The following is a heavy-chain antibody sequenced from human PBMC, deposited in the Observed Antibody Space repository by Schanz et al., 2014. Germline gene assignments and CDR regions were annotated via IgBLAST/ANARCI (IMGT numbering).Heavy chain of an antibody. Sequence: VQLVQSGGGVVQPGGSLRLSCAASGFSVSTNYMSWVRQAPGKGLEWVSSIYINSGSTNYADSVKGRFIISRDSSKNTLFLQMNSLRAEDAAVYFCARGDSNSWSPMAYWGQGTLVAVSS. CDR1: GFSVSTNY. CDR3: ARGDSNSWSPMAY. J-gene: IGHJ4*02. D-gene: IGHD6-13*01. V-gene: IGHV3-53*01. CDR2: IYINSGST.